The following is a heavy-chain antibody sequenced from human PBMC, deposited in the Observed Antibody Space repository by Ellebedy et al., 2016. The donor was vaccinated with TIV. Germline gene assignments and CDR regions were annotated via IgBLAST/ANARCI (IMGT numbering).Heavy chain of an antibody. Sequence: GGSLRLXXAASGFTFSSYAMHWVRQAPGKGLEWVAVISYDGSNKYYADSVKGRFTISRDNSKNTLYLQMNSLRAEDTAVYYCARDVYYYGSGSYLPYYYYGMDVWGQGTTVTVSS. CDR3: ARDVYYYGSGSYLPYYYYGMDV. CDR2: ISYDGSNK. J-gene: IGHJ6*02. D-gene: IGHD3-10*01. CDR1: GFTFSSYA. V-gene: IGHV3-30*04.